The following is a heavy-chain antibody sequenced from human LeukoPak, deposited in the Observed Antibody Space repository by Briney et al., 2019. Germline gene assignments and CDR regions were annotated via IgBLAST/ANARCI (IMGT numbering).Heavy chain of an antibody. Sequence: GGSLRLSCAASGFTFSSYWMSWVRQAPGKGLEWVANIKQDGSEKYYVDSVKGRFTISRDNAENSLYLQMNSLRAEDTAVYYCARSGWAYYYDSSGYYPDYWGQGTLVTVSS. J-gene: IGHJ4*02. D-gene: IGHD3-22*01. V-gene: IGHV3-7*01. CDR3: ARSGWAYYYDSSGYYPDY. CDR1: GFTFSSYW. CDR2: IKQDGSEK.